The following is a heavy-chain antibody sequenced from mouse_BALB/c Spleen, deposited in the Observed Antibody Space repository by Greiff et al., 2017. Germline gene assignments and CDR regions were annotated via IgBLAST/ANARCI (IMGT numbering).Heavy chain of an antibody. CDR2: ISSGGST. Sequence: EVKLMESGGGLVKPGGSLKLSCAASGFTFSSYAMSWVRQTPEKRLEWVASISSGGSTYYPDSVKGRFTISRDNARNILYLQMSSLRSEDTAMYYCARGGDYDGTGAWFAYWGQGTLVTVSA. J-gene: IGHJ3*01. CDR3: ARGGDYDGTGAWFAY. V-gene: IGHV5-6-5*01. D-gene: IGHD2-4*01. CDR1: GFTFSSYA.